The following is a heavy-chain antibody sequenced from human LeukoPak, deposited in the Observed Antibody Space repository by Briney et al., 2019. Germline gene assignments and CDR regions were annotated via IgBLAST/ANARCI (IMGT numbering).Heavy chain of an antibody. CDR3: ARDMVDYYDNSGYSKPYYYGMDV. Sequence: GGSLRLSCAASGFTFSSYGMHWVRQAPGKGLEWVAVIWYDGSNKYYADSVKGRFTISRDNSKNTLYLQMNSLRAEDTAVYYCARDMVDYYDNSGYSKPYYYGMDVWGQGTTVTVSS. D-gene: IGHD3-22*01. CDR2: IWYDGSNK. V-gene: IGHV3-33*01. CDR1: GFTFSSYG. J-gene: IGHJ6*02.